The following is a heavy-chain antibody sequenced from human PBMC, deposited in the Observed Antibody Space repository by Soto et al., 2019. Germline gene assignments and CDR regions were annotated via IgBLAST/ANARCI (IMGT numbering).Heavy chain of an antibody. CDR3: ARGPNSDC. CDR1: GFSVGGNY. J-gene: IGHJ4*02. D-gene: IGHD2-21*01. Sequence: EERLVQSGGGLVQPGGSLRLSCAASGFSVGGNYMSWVRQAPGKGLELVSLIYSGGNAFYADSMKARFTLSRDNSNNMLYLQMDSLRAEDTAVYYWARGPNSDCWGQGTLVIVSS. V-gene: IGHV3-53*01. CDR2: IYSGGNA.